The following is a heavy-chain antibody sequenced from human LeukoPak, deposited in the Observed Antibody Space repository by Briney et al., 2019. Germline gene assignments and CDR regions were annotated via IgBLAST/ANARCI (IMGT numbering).Heavy chain of an antibody. CDR2: IYHTGNT. CDR1: GGSVTSSY. V-gene: IGHV4-59*02. J-gene: IGHJ3*02. Sequence: SETLSLTCTVSGGSVTSSYWSWIRQSPGRELEWIGYIYHTGNTNYNPSLESRVTISVDTSKNQFSLKLTSVTAADTAVYYCERGFYDTRGYSNAFDMWGQGTMVTVSS. D-gene: IGHD3-22*01. CDR3: ERGFYDTRGYSNAFDM.